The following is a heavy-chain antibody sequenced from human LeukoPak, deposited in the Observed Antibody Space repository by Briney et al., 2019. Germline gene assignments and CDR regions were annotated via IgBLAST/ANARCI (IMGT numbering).Heavy chain of an antibody. D-gene: IGHD3-3*01. CDR2: INHSGST. CDR1: GGSFSGYY. J-gene: IGHJ5*02. CDR3: ARGPPWDFWSGNWFDP. V-gene: IGHV4-34*01. Sequence: SETLSLTCAVYGGSFSGYYWSWIRQPPGKGLEWIGEINHSGSTNYNPSLKSRVTISVDTSKNQFSLKLSSVTAADTAVYYCARGPPWDFWSGNWFDPWGQGALVTVSS.